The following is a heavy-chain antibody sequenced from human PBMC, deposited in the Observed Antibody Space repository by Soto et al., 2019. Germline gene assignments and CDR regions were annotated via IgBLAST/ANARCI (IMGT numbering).Heavy chain of an antibody. D-gene: IGHD4-4*01. Sequence: QVQLVQSGAEVKKPGSSVKVSCKASEGTFSSYATSWVRQAPGQGLEWMGGIIPIFGTANYAKKFQGRGTITADESTSTAYMELSSLRSEDRAVYYCARDRSVTPVSWFDPWGQGALVTVSS. J-gene: IGHJ5*02. CDR2: IIPIFGTA. CDR3: ARDRSVTPVSWFDP. CDR1: EGTFSSYA. V-gene: IGHV1-69*01.